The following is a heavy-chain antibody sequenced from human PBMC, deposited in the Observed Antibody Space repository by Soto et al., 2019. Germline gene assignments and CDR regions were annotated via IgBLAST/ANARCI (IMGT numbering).Heavy chain of an antibody. Sequence: QVHLEQSGAEVNKAGASVKISCKASGYSFAAYYINWVRQVSGQGLEWMGWINPNTGVTDYAQKVQGRFNMTRDTSIKTAYLELTSLKSDDTDVYYCAKIYTWNEWQGGSDYWGQGPLLTVSS. J-gene: IGHJ4*02. CDR2: INPNTGVT. D-gene: IGHD3-3*01. CDR3: AKIYTWNEWQGGSDY. CDR1: GYSFAAYY. V-gene: IGHV1-2*02.